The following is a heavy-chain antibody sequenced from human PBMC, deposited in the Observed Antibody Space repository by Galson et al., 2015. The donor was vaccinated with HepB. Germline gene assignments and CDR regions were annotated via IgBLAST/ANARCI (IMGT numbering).Heavy chain of an antibody. CDR3: VRLGGVGEGGTVVTPIDAFDI. Sequence: SLRLSCAASGFTFSSYSMNWVRQAPGKGLEWVSSISSSSSYIYYADSVKGRFTISRDNAKNSLYLQMNSLRAEDTAVYYCVRLGGVGEGGTVVTPIDAFDIWGQGTMVTVSS. J-gene: IGHJ3*02. CDR1: GFTFSSYS. D-gene: IGHD4-23*01. CDR2: ISSSSSYI. V-gene: IGHV3-21*01.